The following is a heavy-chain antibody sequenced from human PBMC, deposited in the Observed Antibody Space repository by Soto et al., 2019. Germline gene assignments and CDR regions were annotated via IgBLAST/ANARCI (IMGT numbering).Heavy chain of an antibody. V-gene: IGHV5-10-1*01. Sequence: PGESLKIPCKGSGYNFTTYWISWLRQMPGKGLEWMGRIDPTDSYSNYSPSFRGHVTMPADKSSNTAYLQWSSLRASDTAIYYCARADYWSGPLDAFEIWGQGTMVTVSS. CDR3: ARADYWSGPLDAFEI. D-gene: IGHD3-3*01. CDR2: IDPTDSYS. CDR1: GYNFTTYW. J-gene: IGHJ3*02.